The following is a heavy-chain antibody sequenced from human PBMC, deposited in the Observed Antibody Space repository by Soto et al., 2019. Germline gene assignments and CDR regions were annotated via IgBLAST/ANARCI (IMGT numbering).Heavy chain of an antibody. D-gene: IGHD2-15*01. CDR1: GFTFSSYA. J-gene: IGHJ4*02. CDR2: ISGSGGST. CDR3: AKAPGGYCSGGSCYDFDY. Sequence: GGSLRLSCAASGFTFSSYAMSWVRQAPGKGLEWVSAISGSGGSTYYADPVKGRFTISRDNSKNTLYLQMNSLRAEDTAVYYCAKAPGGYCSGGSCYDFDYWGQGTLVTVSS. V-gene: IGHV3-23*01.